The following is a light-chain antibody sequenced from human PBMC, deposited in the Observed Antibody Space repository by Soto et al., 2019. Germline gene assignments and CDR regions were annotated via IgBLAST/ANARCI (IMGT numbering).Light chain of an antibody. Sequence: DIQMTQSPSTLSGSVGDGVTIACRASQTISSWLAWYQQKPGKAPKLLIYKASTLKGGVPSRFSGSGSGTEFTLTISSLQTDDFATYYCQHYKSYSEAFGQGTKVDIK. J-gene: IGKJ1*01. CDR1: QTISSW. CDR2: KAS. V-gene: IGKV1-5*03. CDR3: QHYKSYSEA.